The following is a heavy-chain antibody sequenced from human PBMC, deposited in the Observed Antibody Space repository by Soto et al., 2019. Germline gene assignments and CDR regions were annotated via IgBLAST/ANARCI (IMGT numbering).Heavy chain of an antibody. CDR1: GFSFSRSA. D-gene: IGHD3-22*01. CDR3: AADNSGYLDSAFDI. Sequence: QMQLVQSGPEVRRPGASVKVSCKASGFSFSRSAVHWVRQARGQRLEWIGWILGFSGNTNYAQRVHQRLSFTRDLSTSTVYMELRSLTSDDTAVYFCAADNSGYLDSAFDIWGQGTAVIVSS. CDR2: ILGFSGNT. V-gene: IGHV1-58*01. J-gene: IGHJ3*02.